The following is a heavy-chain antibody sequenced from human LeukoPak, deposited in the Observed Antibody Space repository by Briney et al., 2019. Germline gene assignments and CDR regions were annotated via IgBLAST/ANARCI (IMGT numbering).Heavy chain of an antibody. D-gene: IGHD3-10*01. J-gene: IGHJ5*02. Sequence: SETLSLTCTVSGGSISTSNYYWGWIRQPPGKGLEWIGNIFYSGSTYYSPSLKSRVTISLGTSRNQFSLKLNSVTAADTAVYYCARGSGNDYYGSGPIDKWFDPWGQGTLVTVSS. CDR3: ARGSGNDYYGSGPIDKWFDP. CDR1: GGSISTSNYY. V-gene: IGHV4-39*07. CDR2: IFYSGST.